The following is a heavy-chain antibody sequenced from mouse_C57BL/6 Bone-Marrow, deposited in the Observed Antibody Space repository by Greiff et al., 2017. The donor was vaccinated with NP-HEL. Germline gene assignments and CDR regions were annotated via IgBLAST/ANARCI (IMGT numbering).Heavy chain of an antibody. CDR3: ARSITTVVATPFAY. CDR2: IHPNSGST. CDR1: GYTFTSFW. Sequence: QVQLQQPGAELVKPGASVKLSCKASGYTFTSFWMHWVKQRPGQGLEWIGMIHPNSGSTNYNEKFKSKATLTVDKSSSTAYMQLSSLTSEDSAVYYGARSITTVVATPFAYWGQGTLVTVSA. D-gene: IGHD1-1*01. V-gene: IGHV1-64*01. J-gene: IGHJ3*01.